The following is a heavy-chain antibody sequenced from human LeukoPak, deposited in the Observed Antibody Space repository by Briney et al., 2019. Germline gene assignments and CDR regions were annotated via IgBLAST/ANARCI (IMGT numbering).Heavy chain of an antibody. Sequence: GGSLRLSCAASGFTFTDSAMTWVRQAPGKGLEWVSAISTSGGDTIYTDSVKDRFTISRDNSKNTLYLQMNSLRAEDTAIYYCAKGGSYAPLDYWGQGTLVTVSS. J-gene: IGHJ4*02. CDR1: GFTFTDSA. V-gene: IGHV3-23*01. D-gene: IGHD1-26*01. CDR3: AKGGSYAPLDY. CDR2: ISTSGGDT.